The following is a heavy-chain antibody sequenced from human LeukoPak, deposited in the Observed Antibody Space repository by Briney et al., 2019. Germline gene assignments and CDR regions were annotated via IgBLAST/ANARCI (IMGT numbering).Heavy chain of an antibody. CDR3: ARDHYWGSPHYSGSSY. J-gene: IGHJ4*02. Sequence: GGSLRLSCAASGFTFSSYWMSWVRQAPGKGLEWVANIKQDGSEKYYVDSVKGRFTISRDNAKNSLYLQMNSLRAEDTAVYYCARDHYWGSPHYSGSSYWGQGTLVTVSS. D-gene: IGHD7-27*01. CDR1: GFTFSSYW. CDR2: IKQDGSEK. V-gene: IGHV3-7*01.